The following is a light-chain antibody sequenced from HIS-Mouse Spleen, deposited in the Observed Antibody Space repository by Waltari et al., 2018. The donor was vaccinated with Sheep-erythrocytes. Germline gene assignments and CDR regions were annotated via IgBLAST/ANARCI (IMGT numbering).Light chain of an antibody. J-gene: IGKJ4*01. Sequence: DIQLTQSPSSLSASVGDRVTITCQASQDISNYLNWYQQKPGKAPKLRIYDASNVETGVPSRFSGSGSGTDFSFTISCLQPEDIATDYCQQYDNLLTFGGGTKVEIK. CDR1: QDISNY. CDR2: DAS. CDR3: QQYDNLLT. V-gene: IGKV1-33*01.